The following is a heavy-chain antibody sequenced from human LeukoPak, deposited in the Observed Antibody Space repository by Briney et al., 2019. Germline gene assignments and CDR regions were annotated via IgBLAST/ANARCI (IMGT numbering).Heavy chain of an antibody. CDR1: GGSISSYY. V-gene: IGHV4-59*08. CDR2: IYYSGST. CDR3: ARPRLLWFGTFDP. Sequence: SETLSLTCTVSGGSISSYYWSWIRQPPGKGLEWIGYIYYSGSTNYNPSLKSRVTISVDTSKNQFSLKLSSVTAADTAVYYCARPRLLWFGTFDPWGQGTLVTVSS. J-gene: IGHJ5*02. D-gene: IGHD3-10*01.